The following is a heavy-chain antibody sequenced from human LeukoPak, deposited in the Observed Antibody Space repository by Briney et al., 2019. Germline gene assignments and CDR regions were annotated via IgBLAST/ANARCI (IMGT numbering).Heavy chain of an antibody. CDR2: ISAYNGNT. Sequence: ASVKVSCKASGYTFTSYGISWVRQAPGQGLEWMGWISAYNGNTNYAQKLQGRVTMTTDTSTSTAYMELRSLRAEDTAVYYCARDAAGVVVRPNYFDYWGQGTLVTVSS. V-gene: IGHV1-18*01. CDR1: GYTFTSYG. D-gene: IGHD3-22*01. CDR3: ARDAAGVVVRPNYFDY. J-gene: IGHJ4*02.